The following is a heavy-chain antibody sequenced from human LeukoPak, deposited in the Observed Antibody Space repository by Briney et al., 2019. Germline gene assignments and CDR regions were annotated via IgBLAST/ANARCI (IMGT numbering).Heavy chain of an antibody. CDR1: GDSVSSNSVT. Sequence: SQTLSLTCAISGDSVSSNSVTWNWIRQSPSSGLEWLGRTYYRSKWSNNYTVSVKSRITINPDTSKNQFSLQLNSVTPEDTAVYYCARGADYGDYFFDYWGQGTLVTVSS. CDR3: ARGADYGDYFFDY. CDR2: TYYRSKWSN. J-gene: IGHJ4*02. V-gene: IGHV6-1*01. D-gene: IGHD4-17*01.